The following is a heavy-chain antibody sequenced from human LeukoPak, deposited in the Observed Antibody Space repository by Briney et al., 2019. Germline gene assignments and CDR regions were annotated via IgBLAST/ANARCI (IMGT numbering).Heavy chain of an antibody. V-gene: IGHV3-23*01. Sequence: GGSLRLSCAASGFTSRNSAMSWVRQAPGKGLEWVSTLSGSGITTYYADSVKGRFTISRDNSKNTLYLQMNSLRAEDTAVYCCAKGIYSSGWSYFDYWGHGALVTVSS. D-gene: IGHD6-19*01. CDR1: GFTSRNSA. CDR2: LSGSGITT. J-gene: IGHJ4*01. CDR3: AKGIYSSGWSYFDY.